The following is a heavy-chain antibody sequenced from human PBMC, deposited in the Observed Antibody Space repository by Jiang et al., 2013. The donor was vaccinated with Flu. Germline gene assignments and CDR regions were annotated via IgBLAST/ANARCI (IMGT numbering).Heavy chain of an antibody. V-gene: IGHV3-13*01. D-gene: IGHD3-10*01. J-gene: IGHJ4*02. CDR1: GFTFSSYD. CDR2: IGTVGDT. Sequence: GGSLRLSCAASGFTFSSYDMHWVRQATGKGLEWVSGIGTVGDTYYPGSVKGRITISRENAKNSLYLQMNSLRAEDTAVYFCASGKSGYFDHWDQGTLVTVSS. CDR3: ASGKSGYFDH.